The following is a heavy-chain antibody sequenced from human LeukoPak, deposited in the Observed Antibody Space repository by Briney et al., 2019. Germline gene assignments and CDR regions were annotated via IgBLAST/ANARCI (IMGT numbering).Heavy chain of an antibody. D-gene: IGHD6-13*01. Sequence: GGSLRLSCAASGFTFSSYAMSWVRQAPGKGLEWVSAISGSGGSTYYADSVKGRFTISRDNSKNMLYLQMNSLRAEDTAAYYCAEVVGIAAAGTPYYYYYGMDVWGKGTTVTVSS. CDR2: ISGSGGST. CDR3: AEVVGIAAAGTPYYYYYGMDV. V-gene: IGHV3-23*01. CDR1: GFTFSSYA. J-gene: IGHJ6*04.